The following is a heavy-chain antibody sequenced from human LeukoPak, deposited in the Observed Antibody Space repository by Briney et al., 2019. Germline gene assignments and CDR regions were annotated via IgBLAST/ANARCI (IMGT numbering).Heavy chain of an antibody. D-gene: IGHD1-26*01. CDR2: ISGSGTKT. Sequence: GGSLRLSCAASGFTFNIYNMNWVRRAPGKGLEWVSAISGSGTKTYYADSVRGRFTISRDNSKNTLSLQMSSLRAEDTAVYYCAKAEWELLSYFDYWGQGMLVIVSS. CDR1: GFTFNIYN. J-gene: IGHJ4*02. CDR3: AKAEWELLSYFDY. V-gene: IGHV3-23*01.